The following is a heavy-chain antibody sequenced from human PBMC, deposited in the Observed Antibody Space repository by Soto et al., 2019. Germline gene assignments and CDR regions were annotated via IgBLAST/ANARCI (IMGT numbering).Heavy chain of an antibody. CDR1: GFSLRSSGMG. V-gene: IGHV2-5*02. CDR3: VHSRCGGDCLQSYSSHYYYGMDI. CDR2: IYWDDDK. D-gene: IGHD2-21*02. J-gene: IGHJ6*02. Sequence: SGPTLVNPTQTLTLTCTFSGFSLRSSGMGVGWIRQPPGKALEWLALIYWDDDKRYSPSLKSRLNITKDTFKNQVVLTMTNMDPVDTATYYCVHSRCGGDCLQSYSSHYYYGMDIWGQGTTVTVSS.